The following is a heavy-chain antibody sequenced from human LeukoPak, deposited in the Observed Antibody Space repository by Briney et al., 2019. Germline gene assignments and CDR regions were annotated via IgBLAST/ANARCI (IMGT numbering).Heavy chain of an antibody. CDR3: AKFGYSSSWSEGY. CDR2: ISGSGGST. CDR1: GFTFSSYA. Sequence: GGSLRLSRAASGFTFSSYAMSWVRQAPGKGLEWVSAISGSGGSTYYADSVKGRFTISRDNSKNTLYLQMNSLRAEDTAVYYCAKFGYSSSWSEGYWGQGTLVTVSS. D-gene: IGHD6-13*01. J-gene: IGHJ4*02. V-gene: IGHV3-23*01.